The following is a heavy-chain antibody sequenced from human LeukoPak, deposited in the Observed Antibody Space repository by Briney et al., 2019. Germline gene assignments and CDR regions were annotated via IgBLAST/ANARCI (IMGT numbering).Heavy chain of an antibody. CDR1: GFTFSRYW. CDR3: ARGGPSGNYFDF. CDR2: INSDGSST. Sequence: GGSLRLSCGASGFTFSRYWMHWVRQAPGKGLVWASRINSDGSSTTYADSVKGRFTISRDNAKNTLYLQMNSLRAEDTAVYYCARGGPSGNYFDFWGQGTLVTVSS. D-gene: IGHD1-26*01. J-gene: IGHJ4*02. V-gene: IGHV3-74*01.